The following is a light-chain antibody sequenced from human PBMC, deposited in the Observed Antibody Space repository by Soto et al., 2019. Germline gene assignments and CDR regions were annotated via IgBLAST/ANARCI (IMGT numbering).Light chain of an antibody. J-gene: IGLJ3*02. CDR1: SGPSSYI. Sequence: QLVLTQSSSASASLGSSVKLTCTLNSGPSSYIIAWHQQQPGKAPRYLMKLEGSGSYNKGSGVPDRFSGPSSGADRYLTITNLQFEDEADYYCETWDSNPHGVFGGGTTLSVL. V-gene: IGLV4-60*02. CDR3: ETWDSNPHGV. CDR2: LEGSGSY.